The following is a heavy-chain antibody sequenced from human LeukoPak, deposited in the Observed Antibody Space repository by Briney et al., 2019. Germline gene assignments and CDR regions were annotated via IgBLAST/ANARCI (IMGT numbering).Heavy chain of an antibody. V-gene: IGHV1-69*05. CDR2: IIPIFGTA. CDR1: GDTFSSYA. Sequence: ASVKVSCKASGDTFSSYAIGWVRQAPGQGLEWMGGIIPIFGTANYAQKFQGRVTITTDESTSTAYMELSSLRSEDTAVYYCARSEGYCSGGSCCANWFDPWGQGTLVTVSS. D-gene: IGHD2-15*01. J-gene: IGHJ5*02. CDR3: ARSEGYCSGGSCCANWFDP.